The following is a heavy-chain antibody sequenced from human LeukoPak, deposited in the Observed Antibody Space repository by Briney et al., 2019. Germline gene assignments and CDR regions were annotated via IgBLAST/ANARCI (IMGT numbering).Heavy chain of an antibody. CDR1: GGSFSGYY. Sequence: SETLSLTCAVYGGSFSGYYWSWIRQPPGKGLEWIGEINHSGSTNYNPSLRSRVTISVGTSKNQFSLKLSSVTAADTAVYYCAVSMLGTYGGYGYYWGQGTLVTVSS. CDR2: INHSGST. CDR3: AVSMLGTYGGYGYY. J-gene: IGHJ4*02. D-gene: IGHD5-12*01. V-gene: IGHV4-34*01.